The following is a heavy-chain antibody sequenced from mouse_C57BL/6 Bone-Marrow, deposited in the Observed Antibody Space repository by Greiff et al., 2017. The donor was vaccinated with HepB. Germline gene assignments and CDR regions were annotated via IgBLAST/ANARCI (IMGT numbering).Heavy chain of an antibody. CDR2: IYPRSGNT. CDR1: GYTFTSYG. V-gene: IGHV1-81*01. Sequence: VQGVESGAELARPGASVKLSCKASGYTFTSYGISWVKQRTGQGLEWIGEIYPRSGNTYYNEKFKGKATLTADKSSSTAYMELRSLTSEDSAVYFCARYDGYIYYFDYWGQGTTLTVSS. J-gene: IGHJ2*01. D-gene: IGHD2-3*01. CDR3: ARYDGYIYYFDY.